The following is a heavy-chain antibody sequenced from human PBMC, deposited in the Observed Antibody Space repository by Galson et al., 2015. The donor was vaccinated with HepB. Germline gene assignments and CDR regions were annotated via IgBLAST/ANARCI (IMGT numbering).Heavy chain of an antibody. CDR3: AKDLGRGIAAAGRFDY. D-gene: IGHD6-13*01. CDR2: ISGSGGST. V-gene: IGHV3-23*01. CDR1: GFTFSSYA. Sequence: SLRLSCAASGFTFSSYAMSWVRQAPGKGLEWVSAISGSGGSTYYADSVKGRFTISRDNSKNTLYLQMNSLRAEDTAVYYCAKDLGRGIAAAGRFDYWGQGTLVTVSS. J-gene: IGHJ4*02.